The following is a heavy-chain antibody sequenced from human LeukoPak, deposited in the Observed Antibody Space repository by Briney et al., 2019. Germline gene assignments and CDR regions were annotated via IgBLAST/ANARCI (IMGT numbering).Heavy chain of an antibody. J-gene: IGHJ4*02. Sequence: SVKVSCKASGGTFSSYPISWLRQAPGQGLEWMGGMIPIFGTANYAQKFQGRVTITADESTSTAYMELSSLRSEDTAVYYCARARRLGDLDFVWGQGTLVTVSS. CDR2: MIPIFGTA. CDR1: GGTFSSYP. CDR3: ARARRLGDLDFV. V-gene: IGHV1-69*13. D-gene: IGHD3-16*01.